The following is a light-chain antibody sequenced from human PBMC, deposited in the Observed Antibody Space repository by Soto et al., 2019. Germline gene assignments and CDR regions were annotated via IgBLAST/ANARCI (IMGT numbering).Light chain of an antibody. CDR1: QNVKNNY. V-gene: IGKV3-20*01. Sequence: VLTQSPGTLSLSPGERATLSCRASQNVKNNYLAWYQQKPGQAPRLLIRGASSRAACLTDRFSGSGSGTAFTLTISRLEPEDFEVYYCQKYRSSPGTFGQGTKLEIK. CDR3: QKYRSSPGT. J-gene: IGKJ2*01. CDR2: GAS.